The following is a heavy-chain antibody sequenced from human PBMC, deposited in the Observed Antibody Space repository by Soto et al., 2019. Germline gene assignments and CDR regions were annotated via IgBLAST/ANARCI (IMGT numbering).Heavy chain of an antibody. Sequence: QLQLVQSGAEVKKPGSSVKVSCKASGGTFSAYAISWVRQAPGQGLEWMGGILPLSGTTNYTQRFQGRVTISADKSTCTAYMELSSLRSEDEAVYYCARANPTNYYGYVWVDYRRGGMDVWGQGTTVTVSS. CDR1: GGTFSAYA. CDR3: ARANPTNYYGYVWVDYRRGGMDV. V-gene: IGHV1-69*06. J-gene: IGHJ6*02. CDR2: ILPLSGTT. D-gene: IGHD3-16*02.